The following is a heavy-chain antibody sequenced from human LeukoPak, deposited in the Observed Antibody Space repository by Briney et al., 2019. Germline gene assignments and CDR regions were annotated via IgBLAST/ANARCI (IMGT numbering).Heavy chain of an antibody. D-gene: IGHD5-24*01. V-gene: IGHV1-18*04. CDR2: ISAYNGNT. J-gene: IGHJ4*02. CDR3: ARVSSEMATIGGDY. CDR1: GYTFTSYG. Sequence: ASVKVPCKASGYTFTSYGISWVRRAPGQGLEWMGWISAYNGNTNYAQKLQGRVTMTTDTSTSTAYMELSSLRSEDTAVYYCARVSSEMATIGGDYWGQGTLVTVSS.